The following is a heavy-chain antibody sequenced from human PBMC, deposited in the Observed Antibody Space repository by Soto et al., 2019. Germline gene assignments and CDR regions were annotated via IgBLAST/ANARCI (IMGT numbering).Heavy chain of an antibody. Sequence: QVQLVESGGGLVKPGGSLRLSCAASGFTFSDYYMSWIRQAPGKGLEWVSYISSSSSYTNYADSVKGRFTISRDNAKHSLYLQMNSLRAEDTAVYYCARDHHRYSGYEYVDYWGQGPLVTVSS. J-gene: IGHJ4*02. CDR1: GFTFSDYY. CDR2: ISSSSSYT. D-gene: IGHD5-12*01. V-gene: IGHV3-11*05. CDR3: ARDHHRYSGYEYVDY.